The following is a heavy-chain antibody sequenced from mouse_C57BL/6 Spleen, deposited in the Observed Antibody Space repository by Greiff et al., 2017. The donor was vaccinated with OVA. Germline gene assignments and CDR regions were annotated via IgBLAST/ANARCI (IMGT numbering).Heavy chain of an antibody. CDR1: GYTFTSYW. V-gene: IGHV1-61*01. J-gene: IGHJ2*01. Sequence: QVQLKQPGAELVRPGSSVKLSCKASGYTFTSYWMDWVKQRPGQGLEWIGNIYPSDSETPYNQKFKDKATLHVDKSYSTAYMQLSSLTSEDSAVYYCAREGDIGSSPFDYWGQGTTLTVSS. CDR3: AREGDIGSSPFDY. D-gene: IGHD1-1*01. CDR2: IYPSDSET.